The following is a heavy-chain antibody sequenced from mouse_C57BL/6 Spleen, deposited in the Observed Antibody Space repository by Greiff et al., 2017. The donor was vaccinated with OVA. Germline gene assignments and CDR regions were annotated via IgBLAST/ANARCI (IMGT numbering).Heavy chain of an antibody. CDR3: ARNGGNYYGSSYGSYAMDY. CDR1: GYAFSSYW. CDR2: IYPGDGDT. V-gene: IGHV1-80*01. Sequence: VQLQQSGAELVKPGASVKISCKASGYAFSSYWMNWVKQRPGKGLEWIGQIYPGDGDTNYNGKFKGKATLTADKSSSTAYMQLSSLTSEDSAVYFCARNGGNYYGSSYGSYAMDYWGQGTSVTVSS. D-gene: IGHD1-1*01. J-gene: IGHJ4*01.